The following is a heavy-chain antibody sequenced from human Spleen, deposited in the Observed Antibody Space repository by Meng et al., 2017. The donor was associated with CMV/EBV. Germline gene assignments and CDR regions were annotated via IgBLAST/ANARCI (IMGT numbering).Heavy chain of an antibody. D-gene: IGHD1-26*01. V-gene: IGHV4-61*01. CDR3: ARMWEDYLGDYYFDY. CDR2: IDDSGIT. CDR1: GGSVRSESDY. J-gene: IGHJ4*02. Sequence: GGSVRSESDYWSWIRQPPGKGLEWSGYIDDSGITNYNHYLKSPVTISIDTSNNQFSLTLSSVTAADTAVYYCARMWEDYLGDYYFDYWGQGTLVTVSS.